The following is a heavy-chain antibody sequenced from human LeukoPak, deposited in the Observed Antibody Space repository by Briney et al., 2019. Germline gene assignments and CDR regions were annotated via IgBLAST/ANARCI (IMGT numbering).Heavy chain of an antibody. CDR1: GGSISSYY. J-gene: IGHJ5*02. CDR2: IYYSGST. V-gene: IGHV4-59*08. D-gene: IGHD6-19*01. CDR3: ARQVSQWLVPAERGWFDP. Sequence: PSETLSLTCTVSGGSISSYYWSWIRQPPGKGLEWIGYIYYSGSTNYNPSLKSRVTISVDTSKNQFSLKLSSVTAADTAVYYCARQVSQWLVPAERGWFDPWGQGTLVTVSS.